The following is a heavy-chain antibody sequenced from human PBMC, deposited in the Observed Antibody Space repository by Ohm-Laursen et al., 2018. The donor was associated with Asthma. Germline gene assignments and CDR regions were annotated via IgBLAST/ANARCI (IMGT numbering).Heavy chain of an antibody. CDR2: ISASAGTM. V-gene: IGHV3-11*04. Sequence: SLRLSCTAPGITFSDSYMTWIRQAPGKGLEWISYISASAGTMYYADSVKGRFTISRDNAKNSLYLQMNSLRAEDTAVYYCARDGFGYYYGMDVWGQGTTVTVSS. D-gene: IGHD2-2*03. CDR3: ARDGFGYYYGMDV. J-gene: IGHJ6*02. CDR1: GITFSDSY.